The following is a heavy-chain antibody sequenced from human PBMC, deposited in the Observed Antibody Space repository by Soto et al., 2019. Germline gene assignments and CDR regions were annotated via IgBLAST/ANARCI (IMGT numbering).Heavy chain of an antibody. V-gene: IGHV4-59*11. Sequence: SETLSLTCNVSGASISSHYWSWIRQSPGKGLEWIGYIYYSGSISYNPSLRSRVTISVDTSKNQLSLKLTSVTAADTAVYYCARHPSDFWFDPWGQGTLVTVSS. J-gene: IGHJ5*02. CDR1: GASISSHY. CDR3: ARHPSDFWFDP. CDR2: IYYSGSI. D-gene: IGHD2-21*02.